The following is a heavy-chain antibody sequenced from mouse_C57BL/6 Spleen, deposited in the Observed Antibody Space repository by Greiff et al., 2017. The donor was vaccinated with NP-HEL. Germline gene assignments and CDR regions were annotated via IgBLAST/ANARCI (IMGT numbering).Heavy chain of an antibody. Sequence: QVQLQQSGPELVKPGASVKISCKASGYAFSSSWMNWVKQRPGKGLEWIGRIYPGDGDTNYNGKFKGKATLTADKSSSTASMQLSSLTSEDSAVYFCARRGVYAMDYWGQGTSVTVSS. J-gene: IGHJ4*01. CDR2: IYPGDGDT. CDR1: GYAFSSSW. CDR3: ARRGVYAMDY. V-gene: IGHV1-82*01.